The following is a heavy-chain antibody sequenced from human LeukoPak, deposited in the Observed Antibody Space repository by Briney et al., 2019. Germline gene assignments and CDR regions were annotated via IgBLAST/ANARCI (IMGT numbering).Heavy chain of an antibody. CDR1: GGSISTYY. J-gene: IGHJ5*02. CDR3: ARVYDFWSGYGRGFDP. D-gene: IGHD3-3*01. CDR2: ISYSGST. Sequence: SETLSLTCTVSGGSISTYYWTWIRQPPGKGLEWIGTISYSGSTNYNPSLKSRVTISVDTSKNQFSLKLSSVTAADTAVYYCARVYDFWSGYGRGFDPWGQGTLVTVSS. V-gene: IGHV4-59*01.